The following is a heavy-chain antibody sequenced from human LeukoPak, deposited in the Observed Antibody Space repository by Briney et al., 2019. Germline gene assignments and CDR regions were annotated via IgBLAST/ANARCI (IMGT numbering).Heavy chain of an antibody. CDR3: AKDRDIVVVVSGGMDV. CDR2: ISWSSGSI. V-gene: IGHV3-9*01. D-gene: IGHD2-15*01. CDR1: GFTFDDYA. Sequence: GRSLRLSCAASGFTFDDYAMHWVRQAPGKGLEWVSGISWSSGSIGYADSVKGRFTISRDNAKNSLYLQMNSLRAEDTALYYCAKDRDIVVVVSGGMDVWGQGTTVTVSS. J-gene: IGHJ6*02.